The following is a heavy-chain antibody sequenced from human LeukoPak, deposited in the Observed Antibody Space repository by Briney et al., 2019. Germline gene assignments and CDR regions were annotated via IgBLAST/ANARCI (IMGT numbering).Heavy chain of an antibody. D-gene: IGHD6-13*01. V-gene: IGHV3-7*01. CDR1: GFTFSNYW. J-gene: IGHJ6*03. Sequence: GGSLRLSCAASGFTFSNYWMSWVRQAPGKGLEWVANIKQDRSEKYYVDSVKGRFTISRDNSKNTLYLQMGSLRAEDMAVYYCARDLRIAAAGTIYYYYYMDVWGKGTTVTVSS. CDR2: IKQDRSEK. CDR3: ARDLRIAAAGTIYYYYYMDV.